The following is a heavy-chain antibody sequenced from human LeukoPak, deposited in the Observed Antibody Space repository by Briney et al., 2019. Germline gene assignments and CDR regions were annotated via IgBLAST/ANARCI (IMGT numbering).Heavy chain of an antibody. CDR1: GGTFSSYA. Sequence: APVKVSCKASGGTFSSYAISWVRQAPGQGLEWMGRIIPIFGIANYAQKFQGRVTITADKSTSTAYMELSSLRSEDTAVYYCARDRSTKYYYDSSGYYFDYWGQGTLVTVSS. D-gene: IGHD3-22*01. CDR2: IIPIFGIA. J-gene: IGHJ4*02. V-gene: IGHV1-69*04. CDR3: ARDRSTKYYYDSSGYYFDY.